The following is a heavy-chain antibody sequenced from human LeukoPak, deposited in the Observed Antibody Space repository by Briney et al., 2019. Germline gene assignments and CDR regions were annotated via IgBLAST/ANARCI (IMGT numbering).Heavy chain of an antibody. CDR2: ISYDGTNK. Sequence: GGSLRLSCAASGFTFSSYAMHWVRRAPGKGLEWVALISYDGTNKYYADSVKGRFTISRDNSKNTLYLQMNSLRAEDTAVYYCASIPQSRPSDGDDDNYYYYGMDVWGQGTTVTVSS. J-gene: IGHJ6*02. V-gene: IGHV3-30-3*01. CDR3: ASIPQSRPSDGDDDNYYYYGMDV. CDR1: GFTFSSYA. D-gene: IGHD4-17*01.